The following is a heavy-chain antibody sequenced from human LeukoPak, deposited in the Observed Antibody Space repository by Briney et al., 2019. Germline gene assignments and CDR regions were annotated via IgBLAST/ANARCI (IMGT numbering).Heavy chain of an antibody. V-gene: IGHV3-21*06. CDR3: ARRYSFGFKTIDY. CDR1: GFTLSSYN. J-gene: IGHJ4*02. D-gene: IGHD5-18*01. Sequence: TGGSLRLSCAASGFTLSSYNMNWVRQAPGKGLEWVSSISSSGSYIYYADLVKGRFTISRDNAENSLYLQMNSLRAEDTAVYYCARRYSFGFKTIDYWGQGTLVTVSS. CDR2: ISSSGSYI.